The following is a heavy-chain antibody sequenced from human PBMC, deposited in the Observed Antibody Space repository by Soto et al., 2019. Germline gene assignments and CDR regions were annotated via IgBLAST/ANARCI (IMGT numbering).Heavy chain of an antibody. CDR2: INHRGST. V-gene: IGHV4-34*01. J-gene: IGHJ5*02. CDR1: GGSLIGYY. Sequence: SETLSLTCAVFGGSLIGYYCICIRHPPFKGLEWIVDINHRGSTNYNPSLKSRVTISVDTSKNQFSLKLSSVTASDTAVYFCATTNWNHNWFDPWGQGTLVTVSS. D-gene: IGHD1-1*01. CDR3: ATTNWNHNWFDP.